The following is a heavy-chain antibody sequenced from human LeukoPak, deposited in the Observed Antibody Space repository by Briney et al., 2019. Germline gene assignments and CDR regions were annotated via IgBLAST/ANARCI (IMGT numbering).Heavy chain of an antibody. D-gene: IGHD3-22*01. V-gene: IGHV4-59*12. CDR2: IYYSGST. CDR1: GGSISSYY. CDR3: ARVSDHYDSSGYGLFDY. J-gene: IGHJ4*02. Sequence: SETLSLTCTVSGGSISSYYWSWIRQPPGKGLEWIGYIYYSGSTNYNPSLKSRVTISVDTSKNQFSLKLSSVTAADTAVYYCARVSDHYDSSGYGLFDYWGQGTLVTVSS.